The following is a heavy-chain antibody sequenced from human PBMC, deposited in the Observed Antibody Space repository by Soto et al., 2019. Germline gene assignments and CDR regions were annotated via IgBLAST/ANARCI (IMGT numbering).Heavy chain of an antibody. V-gene: IGHV1-46*01. D-gene: IGHD1-7*01. CDR2: INPSGGST. CDR3: ARDLEGGTNIFAYYFDY. J-gene: IGHJ4*02. CDR1: GNTFTSYY. Sequence: QVQLVQSGAEVKKPGASVKVSCKASGNTFTSYYMHWVRQAPGQGLEWMGIINPSGGSTSYAQKFQGRVTMTRDTSTSTVYMELSSLRSEDTAVYYCARDLEGGTNIFAYYFDYWGQGTLVTVSS.